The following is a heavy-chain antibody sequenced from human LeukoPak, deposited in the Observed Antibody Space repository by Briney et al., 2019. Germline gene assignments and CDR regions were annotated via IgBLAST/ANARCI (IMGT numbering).Heavy chain of an antibody. J-gene: IGHJ4*02. Sequence: APVKVSCKASGYTFATYGFCWVRQAPGHGLEWMGWISANTGKTDYAQRYQGRVTLTTDTSASTAYMELRSLRPDDTAVYYCAKVAGDRMDYWGQGTLVTVSS. CDR1: GYTFATYG. CDR3: AKVAGDRMDY. D-gene: IGHD6-13*01. V-gene: IGHV1-18*01. CDR2: ISANTGKT.